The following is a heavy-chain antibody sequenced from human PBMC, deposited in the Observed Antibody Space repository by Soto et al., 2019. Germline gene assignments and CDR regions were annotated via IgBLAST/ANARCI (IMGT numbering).Heavy chain of an antibody. CDR2: VSAYNGNT. Sequence: QVQLVQSGAEVKKPGASVKVSCKASGYTFSNDAITWVRQAPGQGLEWMGWVSAYNGNTNYAQKFKGRVTMTTDTATSTAYMETRSLRYDDRAVYFCARAARYYWNYMMYWGQGTLVSVSS. J-gene: IGHJ4*02. V-gene: IGHV1-18*01. D-gene: IGHD1-7*01. CDR1: GYTFSNDA. CDR3: ARAARYYWNYMMY.